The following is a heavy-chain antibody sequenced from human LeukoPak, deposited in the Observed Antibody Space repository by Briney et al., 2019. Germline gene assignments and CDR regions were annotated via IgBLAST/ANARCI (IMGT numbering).Heavy chain of an antibody. CDR2: IKSKTDGGTT. D-gene: IGHD6-19*01. J-gene: IGHJ4*02. V-gene: IGHV3-15*01. CDR3: TTDLDGAVAGTPY. Sequence: GGSLRLSCTASGFTFSSYAMSWVRQAPGKGLEWVGRIKSKTDGGTTDYAAPVKGRFTISRDDSKNTLYLQMNSLKTEDTAVYYCTTDLDGAVAGTPYWGQGTLVTVSS. CDR1: GFTFSSYA.